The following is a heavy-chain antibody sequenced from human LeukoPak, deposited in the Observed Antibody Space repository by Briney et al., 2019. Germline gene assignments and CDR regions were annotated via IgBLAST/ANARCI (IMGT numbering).Heavy chain of an antibody. Sequence: GGSLRLSCAASGFTFSSYGMHWVRQAPGKGLEWVAFIRYDGSNKYYADSVKGRFTISRDNSKNTLYLQMNSLRAEDTAVYYCAKGYYDYVWGSYYFDYWGQGTLVTVSS. D-gene: IGHD3-16*01. CDR3: AKGYYDYVWGSYYFDY. CDR2: IRYDGSNK. V-gene: IGHV3-30*02. J-gene: IGHJ4*02. CDR1: GFTFSSYG.